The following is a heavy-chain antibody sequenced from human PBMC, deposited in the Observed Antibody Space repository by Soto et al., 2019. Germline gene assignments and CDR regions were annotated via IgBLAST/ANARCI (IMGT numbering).Heavy chain of an antibody. V-gene: IGHV1-18*01. CDR2: ISLYSDGT. Sequence: ASVKVSCKTSGYTFSNYGINWVRQAPGQPLEWLGWISLYSDGTNYAQKFQGRVSMTTDTSTTTAYMELRSLRSDDTAVYYCARVVPGAEAWFGPWGQGTLVTVS. D-gene: IGHD2-2*01. J-gene: IGHJ5*02. CDR3: ARVVPGAEAWFGP. CDR1: GYTFSNYG.